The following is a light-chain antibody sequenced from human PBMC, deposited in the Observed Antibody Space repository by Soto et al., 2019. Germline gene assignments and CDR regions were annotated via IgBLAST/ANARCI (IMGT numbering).Light chain of an antibody. CDR2: KVS. V-gene: IGKV2-24*01. J-gene: IGKJ1*01. Sequence: DIVVTQTPLSSPVALGQAASISCRSSQSLVHKDGNTYLSWFHQRPGQPPRLLIYKVSVRFSGVPDRFSGSGAGTDFTLTINRVETEDVGVQYRMQATQPPWTYRQGTKV. CDR3: MQATQPPWT. CDR1: QSLVHKDGNTY.